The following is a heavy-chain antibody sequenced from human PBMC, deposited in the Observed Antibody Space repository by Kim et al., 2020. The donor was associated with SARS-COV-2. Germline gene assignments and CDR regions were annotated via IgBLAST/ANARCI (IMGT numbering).Heavy chain of an antibody. CDR3: APAHYGSGSFDY. V-gene: IGHV3-43*01. CDR2: ISWDGGST. J-gene: IGHJ4*02. CDR1: GFTFDDYT. D-gene: IGHD3-10*01. Sequence: GGSLRLSCAASGFTFDDYTMHWVRQAPGKGLEWVSLISWDGGSTYYADSVKGRFTISRDNSKNSLYLQMNSLRTEDTALYYCAPAHYGSGSFDYWGQGTLVTVSS.